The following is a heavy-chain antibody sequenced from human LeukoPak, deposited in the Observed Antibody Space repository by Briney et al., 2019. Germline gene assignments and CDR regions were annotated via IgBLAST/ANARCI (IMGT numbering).Heavy chain of an antibody. Sequence: GASVKVSCTASGYTFTSYGISWVRQAPGQGLEWMGWISAYNGNTNYAQKLQGRVTMTTDTSTSTAYMELRSLTSDDTAVYYCARETVVVPAARLLYYYYGMDVWGKGTTVTVSS. CDR1: GYTFTSYG. D-gene: IGHD2-2*01. CDR3: ARETVVVPAARLLYYYYGMDV. V-gene: IGHV1-18*04. CDR2: ISAYNGNT. J-gene: IGHJ6*04.